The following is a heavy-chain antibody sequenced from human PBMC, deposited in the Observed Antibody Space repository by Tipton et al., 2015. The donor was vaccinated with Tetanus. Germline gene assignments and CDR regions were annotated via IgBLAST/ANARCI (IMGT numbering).Heavy chain of an antibody. CDR2: ISDRGSN. V-gene: IGHV4-61*08. CDR3: ARANFDFAKKGPFDS. Sequence: TLSLTCTVSGDSIRSGDHYWSWIRQPPGKGLEWLAYISDRGSNNSNSSLKSRLTISRDTSKNQFSLKLASVTAADTAVYFCARANFDFAKKGPFDSWGQGILVIVSA. D-gene: IGHD3-3*01. J-gene: IGHJ4*02. CDR1: GDSIRSGDHY.